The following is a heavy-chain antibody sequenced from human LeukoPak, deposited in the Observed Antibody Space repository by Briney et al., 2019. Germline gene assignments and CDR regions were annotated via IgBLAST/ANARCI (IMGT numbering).Heavy chain of an antibody. D-gene: IGHD3-22*01. CDR2: IYYSGST. CDR3: ARDLNYYDSSGLRSYYYYYMDV. Sequence: SETLSLTCAVSGYSISSGYYWGWIRQPPGKGLEWIGYIYYSGSTYYNPSLKSRVTISVDTSKNQFSLKLSSVTAADTAVYYCARDLNYYDSSGLRSYYYYYMDVWGKGTTVTVSS. CDR1: GYSISSGYY. J-gene: IGHJ6*03. V-gene: IGHV4-31*11.